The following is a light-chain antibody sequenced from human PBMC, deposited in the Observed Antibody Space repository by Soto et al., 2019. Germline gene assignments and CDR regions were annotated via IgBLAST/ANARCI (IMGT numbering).Light chain of an antibody. CDR3: LQDYNYPLT. J-gene: IGKJ4*01. CDR2: AAS. V-gene: IGKV1-6*01. CDR1: QGIKND. Sequence: AIQMTQSPSSLSASVGDRVTITCRASQGIKNDLGWYQQKPGKAPKLLIYAASSLQSGVPSRFSGSGSGTDFTLIFSSLQPEDFATYYCLQDYNYPLTFGGGTKVDIK.